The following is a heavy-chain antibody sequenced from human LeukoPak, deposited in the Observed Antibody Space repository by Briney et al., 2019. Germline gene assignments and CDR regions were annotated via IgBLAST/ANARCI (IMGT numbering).Heavy chain of an antibody. CDR3: ARETYCSSITCYNVVDAFDI. D-gene: IGHD2-2*02. CDR1: GGSISSYY. J-gene: IGHJ3*02. CDR2: IYYSGST. V-gene: IGHV4-59*01. Sequence: SETLSLTCTVSGGSISSYYWSWIRQPPGKGLEWIGYIYYSGSTNYNPSLKSRVTMSVDTSKNQFSLKLSSATAADTAVYYCARETYCSSITCYNVVDAFDIWGQGTMVTVSS.